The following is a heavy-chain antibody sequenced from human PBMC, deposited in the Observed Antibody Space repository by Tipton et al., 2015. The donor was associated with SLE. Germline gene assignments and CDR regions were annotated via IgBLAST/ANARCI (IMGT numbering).Heavy chain of an antibody. Sequence: LRLSCTVSGGSISSHYWSWIRQPPGKGLEWIGYIYYSGSTNYNPSLKSRVTISVETSKNQFSLKLSSVTAADTAVYYCARGPKGSGSYSDWYFDLWGRGTLVTVSS. CDR1: GGSISSHY. CDR2: IYYSGST. D-gene: IGHD3-10*01. V-gene: IGHV4-59*11. J-gene: IGHJ2*01. CDR3: ARGPKGSGSYSDWYFDL.